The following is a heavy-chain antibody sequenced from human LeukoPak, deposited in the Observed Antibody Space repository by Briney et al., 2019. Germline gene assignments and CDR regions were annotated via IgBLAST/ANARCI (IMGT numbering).Heavy chain of an antibody. CDR1: KFAFSSYA. CDR2: ISGGGGNT. CDR3: ARDKRVYSGGMDA. J-gene: IGHJ6*02. V-gene: IGHV3-23*01. Sequence: GGSLRLSCAASKFAFSSYAMSWVRQAPGKGLEWVSAISGGGGNTYYADSVKGRFTISRDNAKNTLYLQMNSLRAEDTAVYYCARDKRVYSGGMDAWGQGTTVTVSS. D-gene: IGHD4-11*01.